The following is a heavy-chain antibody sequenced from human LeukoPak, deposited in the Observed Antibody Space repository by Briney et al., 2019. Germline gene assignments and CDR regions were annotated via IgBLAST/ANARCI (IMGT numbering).Heavy chain of an antibody. J-gene: IGHJ4*02. Sequence: SETLSLTCTVSGGSISSSSYYWGWIRQPPGKGLEWIGSIYYSGSIYYNPSLKSRVTISVDTSKNQFSLKLSSVTAADTAVYYCVQLYSYKAPYFDYWGQGTLVTVSS. D-gene: IGHD5-18*01. CDR3: VQLYSYKAPYFDY. CDR2: IYYSGSI. CDR1: GGSISSSSYY. V-gene: IGHV4-39*01.